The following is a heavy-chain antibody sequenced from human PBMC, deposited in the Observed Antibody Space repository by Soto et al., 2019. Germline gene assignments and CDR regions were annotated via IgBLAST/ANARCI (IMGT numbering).Heavy chain of an antibody. CDR1: GFTVSSKY. CDR3: ARELPPDL. CDR2: LWSAGLT. Sequence: GGSLRLSCAASGFTVSSKYMTWVRQAPGKGLEWVSILWSAGLTYYADSVKGRFTISRDNFKNTVYLQMNGLGVEDSGVYFCARELPPDLWGQGTLVTVPQ. D-gene: IGHD2-15*01. J-gene: IGHJ4*01. V-gene: IGHV3-53*01.